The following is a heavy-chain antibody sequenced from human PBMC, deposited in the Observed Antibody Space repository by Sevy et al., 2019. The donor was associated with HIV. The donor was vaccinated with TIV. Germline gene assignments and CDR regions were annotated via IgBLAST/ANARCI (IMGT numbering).Heavy chain of an antibody. J-gene: IGHJ4*02. CDR2: VYFTGST. CDR1: VGSISSSTCY. Sequence: SETLSLTCSVSVGSISSSTCYWGWIRQPPGRGLEWIGSVYFTGSTYYNPSLKSRVTISVDTSKNEFSLKVNSVTAADTAVYYCARLGGLRFFDWSSLNYFDYWGQGTLVTVSS. V-gene: IGHV4-39*01. D-gene: IGHD3-9*01. CDR3: ARLGGLRFFDWSSLNYFDY.